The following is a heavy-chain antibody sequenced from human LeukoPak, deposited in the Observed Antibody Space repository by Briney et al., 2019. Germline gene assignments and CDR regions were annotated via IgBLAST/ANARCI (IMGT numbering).Heavy chain of an antibody. V-gene: IGHV1-2*02. CDR1: GYTFTDYY. Sequence: ASVKVSCKASGYTFTDYYMHWVRQAPGQGLEWMGWINPNSGGTNYAQKFQGRVTMTRDTSISTAYMELSRLRSDDTAVYYCARGLTTPYYYYYMDVWGKGTTVTVSS. CDR3: ARGLTTPYYYYYMDV. J-gene: IGHJ6*03. CDR2: INPNSGGT. D-gene: IGHD4-11*01.